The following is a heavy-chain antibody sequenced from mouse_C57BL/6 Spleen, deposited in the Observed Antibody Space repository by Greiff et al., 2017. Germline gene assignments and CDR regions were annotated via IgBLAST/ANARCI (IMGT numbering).Heavy chain of an antibody. D-gene: IGHD1-1*01. CDR1: GYTFTSSW. CDR3: ARGSSTVVATEAMDY. J-gene: IGHJ4*01. V-gene: IGHV1-7*01. CDR2: INPSSGYT. Sequence: VQLQQSGAELAKPGASVKLSCKASGYTFTSSWMHWVKQRTGQGLEWIGYINPSSGYTKYNQKFKDKATVTAYKSSSTAYMQLSSLTYEDSAVYYCARGSSTVVATEAMDYWSQGPSVTVSS.